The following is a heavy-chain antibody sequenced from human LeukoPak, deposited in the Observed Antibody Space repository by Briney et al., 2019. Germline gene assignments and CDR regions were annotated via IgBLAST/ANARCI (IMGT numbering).Heavy chain of an antibody. D-gene: IGHD2-21*02. V-gene: IGHV1-2*06. J-gene: IGHJ4*02. CDR3: ARDYCGGDCFPDY. CDR1: GYTFTVYY. Sequence: ASVKVSCKASGYTFTVYYVHWVRQAPGQGLEWMGRINPNSGDTNYAQKFQGRVTMTRDTSISTAYMELSRLRSDDTAVYYCARDYCGGDCFPDYWGQGTLVTVSS. CDR2: INPNSGDT.